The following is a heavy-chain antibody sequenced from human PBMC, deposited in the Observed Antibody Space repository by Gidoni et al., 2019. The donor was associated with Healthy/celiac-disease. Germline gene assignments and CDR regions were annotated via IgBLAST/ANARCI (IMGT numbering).Heavy chain of an antibody. V-gene: IGHV3-48*03. D-gene: IGHD3-3*01. J-gene: IGHJ6*02. CDR2: MSSSGSTI. CDR3: ARDGYDFWSGYHYYYGMDV. CDR1: GFTLSSYE. Sequence: EVQLVESGGGLVQPGGSLRLPCAASGFTLSSYEMHWVRQAQGNGRELVSYMSSSGSTIYYADSGNGRFTISRDNAKNSLYLQMNSLRAEDTAVYYCARDGYDFWSGYHYYYGMDVWGQGTTVTVSS.